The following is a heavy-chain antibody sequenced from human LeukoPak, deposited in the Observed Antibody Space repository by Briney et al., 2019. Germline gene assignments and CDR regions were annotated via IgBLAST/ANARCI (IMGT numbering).Heavy chain of an antibody. CDR2: INTDGSST. J-gene: IGHJ4*02. Sequence: GSLRLSCAASGFTFSSYWMHWVRQAPGKGLVWVSRINTDGSSTTYADSVKGRFTMSRDNAKNTLYLQMNSLRADDTAVYYCATGLLVVPAGLPDYWGQGTLVTVSS. D-gene: IGHD2-2*01. CDR3: ATGLLVVPAGLPDY. CDR1: GFTFSSYW. V-gene: IGHV3-74*03.